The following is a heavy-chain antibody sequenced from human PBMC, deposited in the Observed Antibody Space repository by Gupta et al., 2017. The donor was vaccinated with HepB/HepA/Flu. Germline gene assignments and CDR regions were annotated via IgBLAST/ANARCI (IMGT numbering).Heavy chain of an antibody. D-gene: IGHD2-15*01. CDR2: IYWDNDK. CDR3: AQTYRYCAGCNCYSRLFDY. Sequence: QITLKESGPTLVKPTQTLTLTCTFSGFSLNTDGVGVGWIRQPPGKALDWLAAIYWDNDKYYSPSLRSRLAITKETAKNQVVLTNTNLDPVDTATYYCAQTYRYCAGCNCYSRLFDYWGQGILVTVSS. CDR1: GFSLNTDGVG. V-gene: IGHV2-5*02. J-gene: IGHJ4*02.